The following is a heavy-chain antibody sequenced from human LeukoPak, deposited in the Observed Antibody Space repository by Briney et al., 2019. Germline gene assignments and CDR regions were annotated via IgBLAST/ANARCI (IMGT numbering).Heavy chain of an antibody. D-gene: IGHD3-16*02. Sequence: SETLSLTCTVSGGSIGTYYWSWVRQSPGKGLEWIGYIYVTGNRYNPYLQSRVTISVDTSRNQFFLKMSSVTTADTAVYYCARHIGGGIEDMDVWGKGTKVTVSS. CDR2: IYVTGN. J-gene: IGHJ6*03. CDR3: ARHIGGGIEDMDV. CDR1: GGSIGTYY. V-gene: IGHV4-59*08.